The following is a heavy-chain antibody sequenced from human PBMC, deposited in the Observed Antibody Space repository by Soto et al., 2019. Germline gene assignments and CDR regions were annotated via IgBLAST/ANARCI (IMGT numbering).Heavy chain of an antibody. Sequence: VGSLRLSGAASGFSFGSYALSWVRQARGKGLEWVSTISGSDGKTFYADSVKGRFSISRDTSQNTLYLQMNSLRAEDTAVYYCARKAGPTQFYYDSWGQGIRVTVSS. CDR2: ISGSDGKT. J-gene: IGHJ4*02. D-gene: IGHD4-4*01. CDR3: ARKAGPTQFYYDS. V-gene: IGHV3-23*01. CDR1: GFSFGSYA.